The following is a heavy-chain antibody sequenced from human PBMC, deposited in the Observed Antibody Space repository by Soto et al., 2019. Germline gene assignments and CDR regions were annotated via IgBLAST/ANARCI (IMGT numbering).Heavy chain of an antibody. CDR3: AVGAVVGATYF. J-gene: IGHJ4*02. Sequence: EVQLVESGGGLIQPGGSLRLSCAASGFTVSSNYMNWVRQAPGKGLEWVSAIYSGGSTYYADSVKGRFTISRDISKNTLYLQMNRLRAEDTAVYYCAVGAVVGATYFWDQGTLVTVSS. CDR2: IYSGGST. CDR1: GFTVSSNY. V-gene: IGHV3-53*01. D-gene: IGHD1-26*01.